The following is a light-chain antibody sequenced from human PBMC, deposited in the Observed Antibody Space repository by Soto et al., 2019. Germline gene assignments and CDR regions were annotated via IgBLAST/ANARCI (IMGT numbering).Light chain of an antibody. CDR1: QSISSY. CDR2: KAS. J-gene: IGKJ1*01. CDR3: QQYFNWWT. Sequence: DIQMTQSPSSLSASVGDRVTITCRASQSISSYLNWYQQKPGKAPKLLIYKASTLKSGVPSRFSGSGSGTEFTLTISSLQSEDFAVYHCQQYFNWWTFGQGTKVDIK. V-gene: IGKV1-39*01.